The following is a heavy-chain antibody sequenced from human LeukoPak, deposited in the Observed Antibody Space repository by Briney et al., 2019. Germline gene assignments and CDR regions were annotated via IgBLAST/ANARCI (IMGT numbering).Heavy chain of an antibody. D-gene: IGHD2-15*01. V-gene: IGHV3-30*02. CDR1: GFTFNNYG. Sequence: GGSLRLSCAASGFTFNNYGMHWVRQAPGKGLEWVAFIRYNGNNQYYADSVKGRFTISRDNSKNTLYLQMNSLKGDDTAVYYCARGYCSGGSCYMDYWGQGTLVTVSS. J-gene: IGHJ4*02. CDR2: IRYNGNNQ. CDR3: ARGYCSGGSCYMDY.